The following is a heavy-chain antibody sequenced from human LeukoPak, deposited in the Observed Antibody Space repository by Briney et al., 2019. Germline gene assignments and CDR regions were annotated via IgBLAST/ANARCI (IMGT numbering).Heavy chain of an antibody. D-gene: IGHD4-17*01. CDR2: ISYDGSNK. J-gene: IGHJ6*02. Sequence: GGSLRLSCAASGFTFSSYGMHWVRQAPGKGLEWVAVISYDGSNKYYADSVKGRFTISRDNSKNTLYLQMNSLRAEDTAVYYCAKIGLITVTTLSMDVWGQGTTVTASS. CDR1: GFTFSSYG. CDR3: AKIGLITVTTLSMDV. V-gene: IGHV3-30*18.